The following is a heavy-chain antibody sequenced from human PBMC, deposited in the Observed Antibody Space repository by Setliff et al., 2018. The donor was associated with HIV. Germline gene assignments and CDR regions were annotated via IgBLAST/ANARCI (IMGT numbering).Heavy chain of an antibody. CDR2: INAGNGVT. J-gene: IGHJ4*02. Sequence: ASVMVSCKASGYTFTTYAIHWVRQAPGQRLEWMGWINAGNGVTKFSQKFQDGVTITRDTSANTAYLELTSLRSEDTAVYYCARGPFRAHPLGGYPDYWGQGTLVTVSS. CDR3: ARGPFRAHPLGGYPDY. CDR1: GYTFTTYA. V-gene: IGHV1-3*01. D-gene: IGHD3-16*02.